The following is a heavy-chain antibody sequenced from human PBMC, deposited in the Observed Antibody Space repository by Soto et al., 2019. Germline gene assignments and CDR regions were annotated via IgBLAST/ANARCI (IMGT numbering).Heavy chain of an antibody. V-gene: IGHV3-15*07. CDR1: GFTFSNAW. D-gene: IGHD3-9*01. CDR3: TTQYDILTGFQNY. Sequence: GGSLRLSCAASGFTFSNAWMNWVRQAPGKGLEWVGRIKSKTDGGTTDYGAPVKGRFTISRDDSKNTLYLQMNSLKTEDTAVYYCTTQYDILTGFQNYWGQGTLVTVSS. J-gene: IGHJ4*02. CDR2: IKSKTDGGTT.